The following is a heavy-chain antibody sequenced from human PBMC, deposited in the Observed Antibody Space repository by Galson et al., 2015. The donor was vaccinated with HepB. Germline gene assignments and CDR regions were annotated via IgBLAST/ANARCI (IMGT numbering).Heavy chain of an antibody. V-gene: IGHV1-69*10. J-gene: IGHJ4*02. CDR3: ARGEWVFAGIDY. CDR1: GGTFSGYV. CDR2: IIPLVGLT. Sequence: SVKVSCKASGGTFSGYVMSWVRQAPGQGLEWMGGIIPLVGLTHYAQKFQGRVTITADRSTSTAYMDLSSLPSEDTALYYCARGEWVFAGIDYWGQGSLSSSPQ. D-gene: IGHD3-3*01.